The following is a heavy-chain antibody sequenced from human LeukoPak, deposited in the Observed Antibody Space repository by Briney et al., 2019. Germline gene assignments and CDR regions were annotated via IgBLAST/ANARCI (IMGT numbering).Heavy chain of an antibody. V-gene: IGHV4-59*12. J-gene: IGHJ4*02. CDR1: GGSISSYY. CDR3: ASTYYYDSSGYYADY. CDR2: IYSSGST. D-gene: IGHD3-22*01. Sequence: PSETLSLTCTVSGGSISSYYWSWIRQPPGKGLEWIAYIYSSGSTKYNPFLKSRVTISVDKSKNQFSLKLSSVTAADTAVYYCASTYYYDSSGYYADYWGQGTLVTVSS.